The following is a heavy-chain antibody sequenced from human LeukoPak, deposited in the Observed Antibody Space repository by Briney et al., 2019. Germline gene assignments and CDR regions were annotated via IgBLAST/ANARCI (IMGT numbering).Heavy chain of an antibody. CDR3: ARDPPGHVAFDI. CDR2: IHYSGRT. CDR1: GGSISTYY. J-gene: IGHJ3*02. V-gene: IGHV4-59*01. Sequence: PSETLSLTCTVSGGSISTYYWNWIRQPPGKGLEWIGYIHYSGRTNYNPSLKSRVTISVDTSKNQFSLKLTSVTAADTAVYYCARDPPGHVAFDIWGQGTMVTVSS.